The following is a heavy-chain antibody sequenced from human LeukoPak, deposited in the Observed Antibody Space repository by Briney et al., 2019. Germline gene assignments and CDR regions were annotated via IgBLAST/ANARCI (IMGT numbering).Heavy chain of an antibody. J-gene: IGHJ4*02. Sequence: ASVKVSCKAPGYTFTSYGIICGRQAPGQGLEWMGWISAYNGNTNYAQKLQGRVTMTTDTSTSTAYMELRSLRSDDTAVYYCARAREELDYFDYWGQGTLVTVSS. CDR1: GYTFTSYG. D-gene: IGHD6-6*01. CDR3: ARAREELDYFDY. CDR2: ISAYNGNT. V-gene: IGHV1-18*01.